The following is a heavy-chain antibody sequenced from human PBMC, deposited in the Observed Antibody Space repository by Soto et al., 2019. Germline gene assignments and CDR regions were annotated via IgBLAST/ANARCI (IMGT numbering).Heavy chain of an antibody. V-gene: IGHV1-8*01. D-gene: IGHD3-3*01. CDR2: MNPNSGNT. Sequence: GASVKVSCEASGYTFTSYDINWVRQATGQEHEWMGWMNPNSGNTGYAQKFQGRVTMTRNTSISTAYMELSSLRSEDTAVYYCARRIYDFWSVQPPYYYYYYMDVWGKGTTVTVSS. CDR1: GYTFTSYD. CDR3: ARRIYDFWSVQPPYYYYYYMDV. J-gene: IGHJ6*03.